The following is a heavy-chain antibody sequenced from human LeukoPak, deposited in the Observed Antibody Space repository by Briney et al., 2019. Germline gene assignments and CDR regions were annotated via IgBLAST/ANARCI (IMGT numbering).Heavy chain of an antibody. CDR1: GFTVSSNY. J-gene: IGHJ4*02. V-gene: IGHV3-66*01. Sequence: LPGGSLRLSCAASGFTVSSNYMSWVRQAPGKGLEWVSVIYSGGSTYYADSVKGRFTISRDNSKNTLYLQMNSLRAEDTAVYYCARDRDCSGGSCYSDYWGQGTLVTVSS. D-gene: IGHD2-15*01. CDR3: ARDRDCSGGSCYSDY. CDR2: IYSGGST.